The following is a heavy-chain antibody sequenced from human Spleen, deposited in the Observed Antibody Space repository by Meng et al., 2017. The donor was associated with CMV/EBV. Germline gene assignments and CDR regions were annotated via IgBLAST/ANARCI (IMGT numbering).Heavy chain of an antibody. V-gene: IGHV3-48*03. Sequence: GESLKISCAASGFTFSSYEMNWVRQAPGEGLEWVSYISSSGSTIYYADSVKGRFTISRDNAKNSLYLQMNSLRAEDTAVYYYARAPSGVNYYYYYGMDVWGQGTTVTVSS. CDR1: GFTFSSYE. D-gene: IGHD3-10*01. J-gene: IGHJ6*02. CDR3: ARAPSGVNYYYYYGMDV. CDR2: ISSSGSTI.